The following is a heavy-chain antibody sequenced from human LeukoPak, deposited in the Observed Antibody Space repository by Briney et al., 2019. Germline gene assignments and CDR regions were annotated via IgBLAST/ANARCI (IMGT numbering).Heavy chain of an antibody. D-gene: IGHD6-19*01. Sequence: GGSLRLSCAASGFTFSSYAMHWVRQAPGKGLEWVAVISYDGSNKYYADSVKGRFTISRDNSKNTLYLQMNSLRAEDTAVYYCARELAELAVAVSFDYWGQGTLVTVSS. J-gene: IGHJ4*02. V-gene: IGHV3-30*04. CDR3: ARELAELAVAVSFDY. CDR1: GFTFSSYA. CDR2: ISYDGSNK.